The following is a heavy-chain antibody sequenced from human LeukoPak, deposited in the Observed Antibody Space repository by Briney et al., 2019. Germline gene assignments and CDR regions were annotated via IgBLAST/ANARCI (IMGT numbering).Heavy chain of an antibody. D-gene: IGHD1-26*01. J-gene: IGHJ4*02. CDR3: ARDGRKWELLLSPAGFDY. V-gene: IGHV3-74*01. CDR1: GFTFSSYW. CDR2: INTDGSST. Sequence: GGSLRLSCAASGFTFSSYWMHWVRQAPGKRLVWVSRINTDGSSTSYADSVKGRFTISRDNAKNTLYLQMNSLRAEDTAVYYCARDGRKWELLLSPAGFDYWGQGTLVTVSS.